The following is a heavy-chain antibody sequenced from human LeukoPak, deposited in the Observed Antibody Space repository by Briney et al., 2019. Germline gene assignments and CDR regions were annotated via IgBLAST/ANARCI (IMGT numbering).Heavy chain of an antibody. V-gene: IGHV3-11*04. J-gene: IGHJ4*02. CDR1: GFTFSDHY. D-gene: IGHD3-22*01. CDR3: ASLRGYYDPRDY. CDR2: ISSSSSTI. Sequence: GGSLRLSCAASGFTFSDHYMSWVRRAPGRGLRGVSYISSSSSTIYYADSVKGRFTISRDNAKNSLYPQMNSLRAEDTAVYYCASLRGYYDPRDYWGQGTLVTVSS.